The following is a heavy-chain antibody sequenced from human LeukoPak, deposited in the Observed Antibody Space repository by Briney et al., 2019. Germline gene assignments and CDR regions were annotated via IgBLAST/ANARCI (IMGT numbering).Heavy chain of an antibody. CDR2: IYTSGST. J-gene: IGHJ4*02. CDR3: ARAPGGRYYYGSGSPDVYFDY. CDR1: GGSISSYH. V-gene: IGHV4-4*07. Sequence: PSETLSLTCTVSGGSISSYHWSWIQQPAGKGLEWIGRIYTSGSTNYNPSLKSRVTMSVDTSKNQFSLKLSSVTAADTAVYYCARAPGGRYYYGSGSPDVYFDYWGQGTLSPSPQ. D-gene: IGHD3-10*01.